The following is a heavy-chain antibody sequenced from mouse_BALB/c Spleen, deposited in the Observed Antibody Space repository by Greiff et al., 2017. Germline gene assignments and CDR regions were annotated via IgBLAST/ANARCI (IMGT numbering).Heavy chain of an antibody. D-gene: IGHD2-2*01. CDR2: IDPANGNT. V-gene: IGHV14-3*02. J-gene: IGHJ1*01. CDR1: GFNIKDTY. Sequence: EVQLQQSGAELVKPGASVKLFCTASGFNIKDTYMHWVKQRPEQGLEWIGRIDPANGNTKYDPKFQGKATITADTSSNTAYLQLSSLTSEDTAVYYCASLWLRRTPWYFDVWGAGTTVTVSS. CDR3: ASLWLRRTPWYFDV.